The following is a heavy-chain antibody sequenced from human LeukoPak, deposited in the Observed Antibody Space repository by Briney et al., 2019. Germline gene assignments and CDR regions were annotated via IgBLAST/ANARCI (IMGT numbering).Heavy chain of an antibody. D-gene: IGHD5-18*01. CDR1: GYTFTGYY. J-gene: IGHJ4*02. Sequence: PGASVKVSCKASGYTFTGYYMHWVRQAPGQGLEWMGWINPNSGDTNFAQKFHGRVTMIKDTSTSIVYMELSRLTSDDTAVYFCARCTAHAGTYPLDYWGLGTRVTVSS. V-gene: IGHV1-2*02. CDR3: ARCTAHAGTYPLDY. CDR2: INPNSGDT.